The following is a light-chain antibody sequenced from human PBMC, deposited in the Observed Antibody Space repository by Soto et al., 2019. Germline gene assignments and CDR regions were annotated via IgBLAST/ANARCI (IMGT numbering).Light chain of an antibody. CDR3: QAWDSSTVV. CDR1: KLGDKY. Sequence: SYELTQPHSVSVSPGPTASITCSGDKLGDKYACWYQQKPGQSTVLVIYKDSKRPSGIPERFSGSNSGNTATLTISGTKAMDEADYYCQAWDSSTVVFGGGTKLAVL. V-gene: IGLV3-1*01. CDR2: KDS. J-gene: IGLJ2*01.